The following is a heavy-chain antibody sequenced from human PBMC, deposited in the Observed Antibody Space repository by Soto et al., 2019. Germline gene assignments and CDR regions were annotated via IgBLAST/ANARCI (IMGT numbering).Heavy chain of an antibody. Sequence: GESLKISCKGSGYSFTSYWIGWVRQMPGKGLEWMGIIYPGDSDTIYSPSFQGQVTISADKSISTAYLQWSSLKASDTAMYYCARLAHSVVVPAAMPAFWEAFDIWGQGTMVTVSS. CDR3: ARLAHSVVVPAAMPAFWEAFDI. D-gene: IGHD2-2*01. J-gene: IGHJ3*02. V-gene: IGHV5-51*01. CDR1: GYSFTSYW. CDR2: IYPGDSDT.